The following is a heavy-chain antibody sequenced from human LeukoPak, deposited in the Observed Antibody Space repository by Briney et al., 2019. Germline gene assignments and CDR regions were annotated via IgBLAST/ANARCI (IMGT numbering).Heavy chain of an antibody. CDR3: ARGCAFWSGYAGSTFDI. CDR2: IHYSGST. CDR1: GGSISGHY. J-gene: IGHJ3*02. Sequence: PSETLSLTCAVSGGSISGHYWSWIRQPPGKELEWIGYIHYSGSTNYNPSVRSRVTISVDTSKKQFSLKLSSVTAADTAVYYCARGCAFWSGYAGSTFDIWGQGTMVTVSS. D-gene: IGHD3-3*01. V-gene: IGHV4-59*11.